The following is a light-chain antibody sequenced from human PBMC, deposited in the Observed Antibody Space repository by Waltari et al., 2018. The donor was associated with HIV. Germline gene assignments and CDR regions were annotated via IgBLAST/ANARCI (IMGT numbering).Light chain of an antibody. V-gene: IGLV1-40*01. Sequence: QSVLTQPPPVSGAPGQRVTISCSGSSSHIGTGYVVQWYQQLPGTAPKLLMYANSYRPSGVPDRFSGSKSGTSASLAITGLQAEDEADYYCQSYDSSLSSVVFGGGTKLTVL. CDR1: SSHIGTGYV. J-gene: IGLJ2*01. CDR3: QSYDSSLSSVV. CDR2: ANS.